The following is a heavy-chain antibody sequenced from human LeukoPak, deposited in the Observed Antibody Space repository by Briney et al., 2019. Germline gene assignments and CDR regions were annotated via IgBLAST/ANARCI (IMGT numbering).Heavy chain of an antibody. CDR3: VRGTYGSGSYFDY. D-gene: IGHD6-19*01. V-gene: IGHV3-66*01. Sequence: GGSLRLSCAASGFTFSSYAMSWVRQAPGKGLEWVSILYTGGSTYYAKSVKDRFSISRDISKNTLYLQMRSLRAEDTALYYCVRGTYGSGSYFDYWGQGTLVTVSS. J-gene: IGHJ4*02. CDR2: LYTGGST. CDR1: GFTFSSYA.